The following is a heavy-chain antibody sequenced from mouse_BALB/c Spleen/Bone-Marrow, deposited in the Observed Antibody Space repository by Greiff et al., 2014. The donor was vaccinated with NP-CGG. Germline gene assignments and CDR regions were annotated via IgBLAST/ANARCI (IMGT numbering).Heavy chain of an antibody. D-gene: IGHD1-2*01. CDR1: GFSLTNYG. J-gene: IGHJ4*01. CDR3: ARITTATGAMDY. CDR2: IWADGST. V-gene: IGHV2-9*02. Sequence: VHLVKSGPGLVAPSQSLSITCTVSGFSLTNYGVHWVRQPPGKGLEWLGVIWADGSTNYNSALMSRLSISKDNSKSQVFFKMNSLQTDDTAMYYCARITTATGAMDYWGQGTSVTVSS.